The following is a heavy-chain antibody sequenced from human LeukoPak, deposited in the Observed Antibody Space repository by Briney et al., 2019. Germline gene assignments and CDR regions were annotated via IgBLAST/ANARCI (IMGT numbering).Heavy chain of an antibody. CDR1: GFTFSTYK. Sequence: PGGSLRLSCAASGFTFSTYKMNWVRQAPGKGLEWGSYISSSGITIYYTDSVKGRFTISRDNGKNSLYLQMSRLRAEETAVYYCTRQGDYYDSSGYYLNFDYWGQGTLVTVCS. D-gene: IGHD3-22*01. CDR2: ISSSGITI. CDR3: TRQGDYYDSSGYYLNFDY. J-gene: IGHJ4*02. V-gene: IGHV3-48*03.